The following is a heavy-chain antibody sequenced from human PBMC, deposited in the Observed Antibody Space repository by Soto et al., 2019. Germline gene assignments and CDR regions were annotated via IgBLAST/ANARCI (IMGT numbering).Heavy chain of an antibody. J-gene: IGHJ5*02. V-gene: IGHV4-31*03. CDR2: IYYSGST. Sequence: QVQLQESGPGLVKPSQTLSLTCTVSGGSISSGGYYWSWIRQHPGKGLEWIGYIYYSGSTYYNPSLKSRFTISVDTSKNQFSLKLSSVTAADTAVYYCARLIAVAGRWFDPWGQGTLVTVSS. D-gene: IGHD6-19*01. CDR3: ARLIAVAGRWFDP. CDR1: GGSISSGGYY.